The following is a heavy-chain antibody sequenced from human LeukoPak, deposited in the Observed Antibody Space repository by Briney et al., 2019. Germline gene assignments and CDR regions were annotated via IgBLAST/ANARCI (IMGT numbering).Heavy chain of an antibody. V-gene: IGHV4-59*01. CDR3: ARAGQFISARPISFDY. D-gene: IGHD6-6*01. CDR2: IYYSGST. CDR1: GGSISNYY. J-gene: IGHJ4*02. Sequence: SETLSLTCTVSGGSISNYYWNWIRQPPEKGLEWIGYIYYSGSTNSNPSLKSRVTISVDTSKNQFSLKLSSVTAADTAVYYCARAGQFISARPISFDYWGQGTLVTVSS.